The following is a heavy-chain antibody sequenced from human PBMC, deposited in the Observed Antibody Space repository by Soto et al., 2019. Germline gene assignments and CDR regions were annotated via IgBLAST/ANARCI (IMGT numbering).Heavy chain of an antibody. D-gene: IGHD3-16*02. V-gene: IGHV3-48*03. CDR3: ARVSQSFIDYSKH. CDR1: GFTFSTYE. Sequence: WGSLRLSCAASGFTFSTYEMIWFRQAPGKGLEWVSYISGSGYTSDGGPTIHYADSVKGRFTISRTNAKNSLYLQMNSLRVEDKAVYYCARVSQSFIDYSKHWGQGNLVTVFS. CDR2: ISGSGYTSDGGPTI. J-gene: IGHJ1*01.